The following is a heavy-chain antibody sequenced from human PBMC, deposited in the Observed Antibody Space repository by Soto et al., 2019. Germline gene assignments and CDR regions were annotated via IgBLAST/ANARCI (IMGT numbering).Heavy chain of an antibody. V-gene: IGHV2-5*02. CDR3: AHIMITFGGVTALDAFDF. J-gene: IGHJ3*01. CDR2: IYWDDDK. D-gene: IGHD3-16*01. CDR1: GFSLSTSRVG. Sequence: SGPTLVNPTQTLTLTCTFSGFSLSTSRVGVGWIRQPPGKALERLAIIYWDDDKRYSPSLESRLAITKDTSKNQVVLTMTNLDPVDTATYYCAHIMITFGGVTALDAFDFWGQGTMVTVS.